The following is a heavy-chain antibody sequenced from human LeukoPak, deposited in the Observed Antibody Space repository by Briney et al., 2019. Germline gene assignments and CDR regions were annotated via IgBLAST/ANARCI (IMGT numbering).Heavy chain of an antibody. CDR2: ISSSGSII. CDR3: AREVEYYYYHMDV. D-gene: IGHD1-1*01. Sequence: GGSLRLSCAGSGFTFSSYEMNWVRQAPGKGLEWVSYISSSGSIIYYADSVKGRFTISRDNAKKSLYLQMNSLRAEDTAVYYCAREVEYYYYHMDVWGKGTTVTISS. CDR1: GFTFSSYE. J-gene: IGHJ6*03. V-gene: IGHV3-48*03.